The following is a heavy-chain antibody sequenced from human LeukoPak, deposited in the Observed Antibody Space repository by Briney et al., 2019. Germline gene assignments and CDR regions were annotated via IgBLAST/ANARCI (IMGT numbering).Heavy chain of an antibody. D-gene: IGHD2-15*01. V-gene: IGHV4-38-2*02. CDR3: ARDLGSSKYFQH. CDR1: GYSISSGCY. Sequence: SETLSLTCTVSGYSISSGCYWGWIRQPPGKGLEWIGSISHSGTTYYNPSLKSRVTISVDTSKNQFSLKVSSVTAADTAVYYCARDLGSSKYFQHWGQGTLVTVSS. CDR2: ISHSGTT. J-gene: IGHJ1*01.